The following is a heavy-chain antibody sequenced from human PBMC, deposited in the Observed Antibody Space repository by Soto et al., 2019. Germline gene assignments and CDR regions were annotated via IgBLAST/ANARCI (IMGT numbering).Heavy chain of an antibody. Sequence: EVQLLESGGGLVQPGGSLRLSCAASGFTFSRSGMNWVRQAPGMGLEWVSRIGGSGGGTYYADFVKGRFSILRDDSKDMLYLQMNSLMVEDTAVYYCAKTGYCSGGSCHYIDFWGHVTLVTVSS. CDR1: GFTFSRSG. CDR3: AKTGYCSGGSCHYIDF. J-gene: IGHJ4*01. D-gene: IGHD2-15*01. CDR2: IGGSGGGT. V-gene: IGHV3-23*01.